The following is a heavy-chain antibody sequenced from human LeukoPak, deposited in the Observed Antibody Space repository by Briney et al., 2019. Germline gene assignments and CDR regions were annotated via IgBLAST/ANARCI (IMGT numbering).Heavy chain of an antibody. V-gene: IGHV3-30*02. J-gene: IGHJ4*02. CDR2: IRYDGSNK. CDR3: AANGGLGYCSGGSCLLIDY. D-gene: IGHD2-15*01. CDR1: GFTFSSYG. Sequence: GGSLRLPCAASGFTFSSYGMHWVRQAPGKGLEWVAFIRYDGSNKYYADSVKGRFTISRDNSKNTLYLQMNSLRAEDTAVYYCAANGGLGYCSGGSCLLIDYWGQGTLVTVSS.